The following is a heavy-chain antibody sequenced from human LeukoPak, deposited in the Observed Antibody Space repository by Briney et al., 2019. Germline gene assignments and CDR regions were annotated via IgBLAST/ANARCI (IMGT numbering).Heavy chain of an antibody. CDR2: IYPNRGGT. D-gene: IGHD3-10*01. J-gene: IGHJ3*02. V-gene: IGHV1-2*02. Sequence: GASVKVSCKASGYTFTGYYIHWVRQAPGQGLEWMGWIYPNRGGTNYAQKFQGRVTMTSDTSISAAYMELSSLRSDDTAVYYCARDAGITLVRGLDAFDIWGQGTIVTVSS. CDR1: GYTFTGYY. CDR3: ARDAGITLVRGLDAFDI.